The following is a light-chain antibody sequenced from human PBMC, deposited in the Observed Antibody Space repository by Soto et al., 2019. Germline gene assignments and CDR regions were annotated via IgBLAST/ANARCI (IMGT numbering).Light chain of an antibody. CDR2: MAS. Sequence: DIQRTQFPFSLCASVGDRVTITCRASQSISNYLNWYQQKSGKPPNILIYMASSLQSGVPSRFSGSGSGTDCTLTISSLQPEDVSRDVCQQDYSAPITFGQGTRLEIK. CDR1: QSISNY. J-gene: IGKJ5*01. V-gene: IGKV1-39*01. CDR3: QQDYSAPIT.